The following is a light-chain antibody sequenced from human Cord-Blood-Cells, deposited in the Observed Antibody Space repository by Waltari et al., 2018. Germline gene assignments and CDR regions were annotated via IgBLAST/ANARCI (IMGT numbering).Light chain of an antibody. V-gene: IGKV2-28*01. CDR1: QSLLHSHGYND. Sequence: DIVMTQSPLSLPVTPGEPASISCRSSQSLLHSHGYNDLDWYLQKPGQSPLLLIYLGSNRASGVPDRFSGSGSGTDFTLKISRVEAEDVGVYYCMQALQTPPWTFGQGTKVEIK. CDR2: LGS. CDR3: MQALQTPPWT. J-gene: IGKJ1*01.